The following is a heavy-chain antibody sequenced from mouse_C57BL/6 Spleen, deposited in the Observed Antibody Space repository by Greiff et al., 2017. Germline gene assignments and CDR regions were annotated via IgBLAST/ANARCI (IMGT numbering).Heavy chain of an antibody. CDR3: ARSVYGNYVRAMDY. CDR2: INPSTGGT. D-gene: IGHD2-1*01. Sequence: EVQLQQSGPELVKPGASVKISCKASGYSFTGYYMNWVKQSPEKSLEWIGEINPSTGGTPYNQKFKAKATLTVDKSSSTSYMQLKSLTSEDSAVYYCARSVYGNYVRAMDYWGQGTSVTVSS. CDR1: GYSFTGYY. J-gene: IGHJ4*01. V-gene: IGHV1-42*01.